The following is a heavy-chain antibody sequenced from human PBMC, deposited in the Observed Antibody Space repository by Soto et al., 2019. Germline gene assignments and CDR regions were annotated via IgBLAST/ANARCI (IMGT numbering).Heavy chain of an antibody. Sequence: QVPLVQSGAEVKKPGASVKISCQASGYTFPRATMHWVRQTPGQSLEWMGWINAGNGNTRYSHKFQGRVTFTRDTTASTTYMELTSLRSEDTAVYYIAFGDYDEWLDPWGQGTLVTVSS. CDR1: GYTFPRAT. V-gene: IGHV1-3*01. J-gene: IGHJ5*02. CDR3: AFGDYDEWLDP. D-gene: IGHD3-10*01. CDR2: INAGNGNT.